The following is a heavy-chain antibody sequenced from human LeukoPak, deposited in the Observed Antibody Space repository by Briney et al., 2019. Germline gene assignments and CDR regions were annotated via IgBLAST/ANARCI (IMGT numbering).Heavy chain of an antibody. CDR2: MNPNSGDT. D-gene: IGHD6-19*01. J-gene: IGHJ5*02. CDR1: GYTFTDYY. Sequence: ASVKVSCKASGYTFTDYYMYWVRQAPGQGLEWMGWMNPNSGDTNYAQKFQGRVTMTRDTSVSTSYMELNTLRFDDTAFYYCATVWRTASSGSNWFDPWGRGTLVTVSS. CDR3: ATVWRTASSGSNWFDP. V-gene: IGHV1-2*02.